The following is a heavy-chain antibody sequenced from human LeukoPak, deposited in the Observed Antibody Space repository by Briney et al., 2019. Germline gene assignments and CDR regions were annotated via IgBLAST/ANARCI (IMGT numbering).Heavy chain of an antibody. CDR2: TKNRANSHIT. CDR1: GFTLSDHY. J-gene: IGHJ6*02. V-gene: IGHV3-72*01. CDR3: ARDTDTALDV. Sequence: GGSLRLSCVASGFTLSDHYMDWVRQAPGKGLEWISRTKNRANSHITQYAASVNGRFIASRDDSKNSLFLQMNSLKAEDTAVYYCARDTDTALDVWGQGTTVTVSS.